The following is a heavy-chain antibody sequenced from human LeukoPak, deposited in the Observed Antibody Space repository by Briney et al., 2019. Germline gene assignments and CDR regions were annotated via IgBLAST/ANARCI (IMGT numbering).Heavy chain of an antibody. CDR3: ARGACSSTSCFPYYFDY. CDR2: IYSGGST. D-gene: IGHD2-2*01. J-gene: IGHJ4*02. Sequence: PGGSLRLSCAASGFTVSSNYMSWVRQAPGKGLEWVSVIYSGGSTYYADSVKGRFTISRDNSKNTLYLQMNSLRAEDTAVYYCARGACSSTSCFPYYFDYWGQGTLVTVSS. CDR1: GFTVSSNY. V-gene: IGHV3-66*02.